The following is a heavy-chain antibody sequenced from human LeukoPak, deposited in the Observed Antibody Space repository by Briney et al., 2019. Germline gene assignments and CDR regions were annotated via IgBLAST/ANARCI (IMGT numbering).Heavy chain of an antibody. CDR1: GFTFDDYA. V-gene: IGHV3-9*01. Sequence: GRSLRLSCAASGFTFDDYAMHWVRQAPGKGLEWVSGISWNSGSIGYADSVKGRFTISRDNAKNSLYLQMNSLRAEDKALYYCAKDIGPEYSSSPGLGYWGQGTLVTVSS. D-gene: IGHD6-6*01. CDR3: AKDIGPEYSSSPGLGY. CDR2: ISWNSGSI. J-gene: IGHJ4*02.